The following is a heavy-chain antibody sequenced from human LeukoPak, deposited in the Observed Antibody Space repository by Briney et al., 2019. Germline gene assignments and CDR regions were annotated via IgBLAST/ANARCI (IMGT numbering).Heavy chain of an antibody. CDR2: IYHSGST. V-gene: IGHV4-30-2*01. CDR1: GGSISSGGYS. CDR3: ARGGTYYYDSSGYSNYFDY. J-gene: IGHJ4*02. Sequence: SETLSLTCAVSGGSISSGGYSWSWIRQPPGKGLEWIGYIYHSGSTYYNPSLKSRVTISVDRSKNQFSLKLSSVTAADTAVYYCARGGTYYYDSSGYSNYFDYWGQGTLVTVSS. D-gene: IGHD3-22*01.